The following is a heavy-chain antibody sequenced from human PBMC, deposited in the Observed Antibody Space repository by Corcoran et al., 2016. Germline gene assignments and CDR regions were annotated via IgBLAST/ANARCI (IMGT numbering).Heavy chain of an antibody. V-gene: IGHV5-51*01. D-gene: IGHD3-16*01. CDR2: IFPDDSDI. Sequence: EVQLGQSGAGVKKPGESLKISCKASVYTFSNYWIAWVRQMPGKGLEWMAFIFPDDSDIRYSPSFQGQVTISVDKSIPTAYLQWSSLKASDTAMYYCARGRGNTYDQHWFDPWGQGTLVTVSS. J-gene: IGHJ5*02. CDR1: VYTFSNYW. CDR3: ARGRGNTYDQHWFDP.